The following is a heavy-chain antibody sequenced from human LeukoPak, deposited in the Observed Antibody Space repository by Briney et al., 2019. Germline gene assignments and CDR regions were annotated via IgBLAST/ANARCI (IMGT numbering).Heavy chain of an antibody. Sequence: AQTLSLTCTVSGGSISSYYWSWIRQPAGKGLEWIGRIYSTGSTNYNPSPKSRVTMSVDTSKNRFSLRLRSVTAADTAVYYCARQIASAGTAGFDFWGQGALVTVSS. CDR3: ARQIASAGTAGFDF. V-gene: IGHV4-4*07. J-gene: IGHJ4*02. D-gene: IGHD6-13*01. CDR2: IYSTGST. CDR1: GGSISSYY.